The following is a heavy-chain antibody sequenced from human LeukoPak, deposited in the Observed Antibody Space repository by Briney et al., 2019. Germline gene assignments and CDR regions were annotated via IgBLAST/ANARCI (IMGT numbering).Heavy chain of an antibody. CDR2: ISPNNGNT. CDR3: ARDRDSSGWHVADY. D-gene: IGHD6-19*01. CDR1: GYTFRSYD. Sequence: ASVKVSCKASGYTFRSYDITWVRQAPGQGLEGMGWISPNNGNTNYAQKFQGRVTMTTDTPTSTAYMEMRRLRSDDTAVYYCARDRDSSGWHVADYWGQGTLVTVSS. V-gene: IGHV1-18*01. J-gene: IGHJ4*02.